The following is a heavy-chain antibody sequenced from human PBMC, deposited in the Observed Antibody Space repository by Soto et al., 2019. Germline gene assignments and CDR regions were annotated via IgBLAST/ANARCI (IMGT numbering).Heavy chain of an antibody. J-gene: IGHJ4*02. CDR3: ARIRGLWFGELPIDY. V-gene: IGHV2-26*01. Sequence: QVTLKESGPVLVKPTETLTLTCTVSGFSLSNARMGVSWIRQPPGKALEWLAHIFSNDDKSYSTSLKSRLTISKDTSKSQVVLTMTIMDPVDTATYFCARIRGLWFGELPIDYWGQGTMVTVSS. CDR1: GFSLSNARMG. CDR2: IFSNDDK. D-gene: IGHD3-10*01.